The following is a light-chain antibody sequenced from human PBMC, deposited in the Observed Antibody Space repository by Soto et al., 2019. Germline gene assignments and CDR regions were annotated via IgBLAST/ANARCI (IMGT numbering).Light chain of an antibody. J-gene: IGKJ5*01. CDR2: GIS. CDR3: QQYTKWPIT. CDR1: QRIGSN. V-gene: IGKV3-15*01. Sequence: ELVLTQSPATLSVSPGERATLSCRASQRIGSNYLAWYQQKPGQAPRLLIDGISASTTGVPARFSGSGSGTEFTLTISSLQAEDFAIYYCQQYTKWPITFGQGTRLEI.